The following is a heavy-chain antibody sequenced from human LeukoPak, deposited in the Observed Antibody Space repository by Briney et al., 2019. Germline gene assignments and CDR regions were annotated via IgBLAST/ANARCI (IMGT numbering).Heavy chain of an antibody. CDR3: ARDLDIVGATTPVGLY. V-gene: IGHV4-59*01. CDR1: GGSISSYY. D-gene: IGHD1-26*01. J-gene: IGHJ4*02. Sequence: SETLSLTCTVSGGSISSYYWSWIRQPPGKGLEWIGYIYYSGSTNYNPSLKSRVTISVDTSKNQFSLKLSSVTAADTAVYYCARDLDIVGATTPVGLYWGQGTLVTVSS. CDR2: IYYSGST.